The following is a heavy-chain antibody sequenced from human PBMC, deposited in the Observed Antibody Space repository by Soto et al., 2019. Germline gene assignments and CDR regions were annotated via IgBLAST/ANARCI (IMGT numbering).Heavy chain of an antibody. CDR2: IYYSGST. J-gene: IGHJ2*01. CDR3: ARAHYGSGSYYHYWYFDL. D-gene: IGHD3-10*01. V-gene: IGHV4-59*01. Sequence: QVQLQESGPGLVKPSETPSLTCTVSGGSISSYYWSWIRQPPGKGLEWIGYIYYSGSTNYNPSLKSRVTISVDTSKNQFSLKLSSVTAADTAVYYCARAHYGSGSYYHYWYFDLWGRGTLVTVSS. CDR1: GGSISSYY.